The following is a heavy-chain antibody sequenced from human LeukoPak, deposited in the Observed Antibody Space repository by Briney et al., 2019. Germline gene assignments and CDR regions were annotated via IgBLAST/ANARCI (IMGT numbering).Heavy chain of an antibody. J-gene: IGHJ5*02. D-gene: IGHD6-13*01. CDR2: IYYSGST. Sequence: PSETLSLTCTGSGGAIRSYYCGWIRQPPGKGLEWIGDIYYSGSTNYNPSLKSRVTISVDTSKNQFSLKLRSVTAADTAVYYCARATLIAAAGNWFDPWGQGTLVTVSS. CDR3: ARATLIAAAGNWFDP. CDR1: GGAIRSYY. V-gene: IGHV4-59*01.